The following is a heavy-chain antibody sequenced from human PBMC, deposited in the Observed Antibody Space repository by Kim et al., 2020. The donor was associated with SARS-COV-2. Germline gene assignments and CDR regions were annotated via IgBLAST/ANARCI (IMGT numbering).Heavy chain of an antibody. Sequence: ASVKVSCXXXXHTSTTYIFSWVRQAPGQGLEWIGWISAYNGNTEYAQKFQDRVTLTTDTSTSTAYMEVRRLTSDDTAIYYCATSSSNIWFDYWGQGALVTVSS. V-gene: IGHV1-18*04. CDR2: ISAYNGNT. J-gene: IGHJ4*02. CDR1: XHTSTTYI. D-gene: IGHD6-13*01. CDR3: ATSSSNIWFDY.